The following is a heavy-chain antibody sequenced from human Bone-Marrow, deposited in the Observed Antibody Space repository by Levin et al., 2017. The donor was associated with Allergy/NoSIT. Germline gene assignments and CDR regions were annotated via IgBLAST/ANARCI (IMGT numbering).Heavy chain of an antibody. CDR2: ITTSGSTV. J-gene: IGHJ4*02. Sequence: LSLTCAASGFIFNSYSMKWVRQAPGKGLEWVSYITTSGSTVYYADSVKDRFTISRDNAKNSLYLQMSSLRAEDTAVYYCVREWFGETHWGQGTLVTVSS. D-gene: IGHD3-10*01. CDR1: GFIFNSYS. CDR3: VREWFGETH. V-gene: IGHV3-48*01.